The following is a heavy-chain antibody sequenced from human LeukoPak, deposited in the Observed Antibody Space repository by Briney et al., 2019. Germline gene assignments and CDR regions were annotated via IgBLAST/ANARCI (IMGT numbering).Heavy chain of an antibody. Sequence: RGSLRLSCAASGVTFSDHYMDWVRQAPGRGLEWVGRTGNKANSYTTEYAASVKGRLTISRDDSNRSLYLQMNSLKTEDTAVYYCTRGYSSVSIYAFDIWGQGTMVTVSS. CDR3: TRGYSSVSIYAFDI. J-gene: IGHJ3*02. V-gene: IGHV3-72*01. CDR2: TGNKANSYTT. D-gene: IGHD6-19*01. CDR1: GVTFSDHY.